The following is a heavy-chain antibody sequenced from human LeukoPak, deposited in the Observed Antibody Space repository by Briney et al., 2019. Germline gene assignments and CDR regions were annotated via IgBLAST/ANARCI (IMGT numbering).Heavy chain of an antibody. J-gene: IGHJ4*02. Sequence: KASETLSLTCTVSGGSITGDYWSWIRQPPGKGLEWIAFIYYSGTTNYSPSLRSRVTISVDPSKNQFSLKLNSVTAAGTAMYYCARDRGSLGGFDYWGQGTLVTVSS. CDR2: IYYSGTT. CDR1: GGSITGDY. D-gene: IGHD3-16*01. V-gene: IGHV4-59*01. CDR3: ARDRGSLGGFDY.